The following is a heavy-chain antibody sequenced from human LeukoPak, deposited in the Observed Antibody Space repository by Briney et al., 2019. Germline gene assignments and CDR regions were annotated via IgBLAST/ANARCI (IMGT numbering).Heavy chain of an antibody. CDR1: GGSISSSSYY. CDR2: IYYSGST. Sequence: SETLSLICTVSGGSISSSSYYWGWIRQPPGKRLAWIASIYYSGSTYYNQSLKSRVTISVDTSKNQFSLKLSSVTAADTAVYYCARIRIAAAGDVARWFDPWGQGTLVTVSS. J-gene: IGHJ5*02. V-gene: IGHV4-39*01. CDR3: ARIRIAAAGDVARWFDP. D-gene: IGHD6-13*01.